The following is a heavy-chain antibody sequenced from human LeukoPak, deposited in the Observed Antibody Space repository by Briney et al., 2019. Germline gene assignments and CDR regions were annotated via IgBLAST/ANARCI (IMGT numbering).Heavy chain of an antibody. Sequence: GASVKVSCKASGYTFTSYYMHWVGQAPGKGLEGRGIINPSGGSTSYAQKFQGRVTMTRDTSTSTVYMELSSLRSEDTAVYYCARGDYYDSSGYLQFDCWGQGTLVTVSS. CDR3: ARGDYYDSSGYLQFDC. D-gene: IGHD3-22*01. CDR2: INPSGGST. J-gene: IGHJ4*02. V-gene: IGHV1-46*01. CDR1: GYTFTSYY.